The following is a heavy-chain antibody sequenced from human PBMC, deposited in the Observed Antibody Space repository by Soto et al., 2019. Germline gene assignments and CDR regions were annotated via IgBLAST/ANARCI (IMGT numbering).Heavy chain of an antibody. D-gene: IGHD4-17*01. CDR1: GFTFSSYW. Sequence: EVQLVESGGGLVQPGGSLRLSCAASGFTFSSYWMSWVRQAPGKGLEWVANIKQDGSEKYYVDSVKGRFTISRDNAKNSLYLQMNSLRAEDTAVYYCARDRYYGDYESDAFDIWGQGTMVTVSS. CDR2: IKQDGSEK. CDR3: ARDRYYGDYESDAFDI. J-gene: IGHJ3*02. V-gene: IGHV3-7*01.